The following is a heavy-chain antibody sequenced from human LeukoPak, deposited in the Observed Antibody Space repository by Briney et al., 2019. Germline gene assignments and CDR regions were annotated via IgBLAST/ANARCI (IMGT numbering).Heavy chain of an antibody. CDR1: GYTFTIYW. V-gene: IGHV5-51*01. D-gene: IGHD2-21*01. CDR3: ARLNGGDNLLGDALDV. J-gene: IGHJ3*01. CDR2: IYPGHSKT. Sequence: GASLKISCKGSGYTFTIYWLAWVRQMPEKGVEWMGIIYPGHSKTRYSPSLQGQVAISAAKSVTTAYLQWSSLKASDTAMYFCARLNGGDNLLGDALDVWGQGTMVTVSS.